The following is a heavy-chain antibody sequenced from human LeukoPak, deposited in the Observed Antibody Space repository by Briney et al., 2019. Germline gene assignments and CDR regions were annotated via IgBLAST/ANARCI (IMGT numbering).Heavy chain of an antibody. V-gene: IGHV5-51*01. CDR3: ARQWGYDILTGPYGMDV. CDR1: GYSFTSYW. J-gene: IGHJ6*02. D-gene: IGHD3-9*01. CDR2: IYPGDSDT. Sequence: PGESLKISCKGSGYSFTSYWIGWVRQMPGKGLEWMGIIYPGDSDTRYSPSFQGQVTISADKSISTAYLQWSSLKASDTAMYYCARQWGYDILTGPYGMDVWGQGTTVTVSS.